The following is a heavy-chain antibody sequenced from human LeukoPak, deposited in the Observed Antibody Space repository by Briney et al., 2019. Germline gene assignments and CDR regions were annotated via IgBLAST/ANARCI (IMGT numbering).Heavy chain of an antibody. CDR3: TRGDGSGSY. Sequence: PGGSLRLSCTASGFTFGDYAMSWVGQAPGKGLDWIGFIRSKTSGGTTEYAASVKGRFTILRDDSKSIAYLQINSLKTEDTAVYYCTRGDGSGSYWGQGTLVTVSS. J-gene: IGHJ4*02. D-gene: IGHD1-26*01. CDR2: IRSKTSGGTT. V-gene: IGHV3-49*04. CDR1: GFTFGDYA.